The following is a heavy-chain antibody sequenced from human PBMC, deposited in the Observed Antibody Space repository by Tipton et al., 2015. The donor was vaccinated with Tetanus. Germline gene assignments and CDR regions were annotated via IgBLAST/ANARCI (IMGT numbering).Heavy chain of an antibody. J-gene: IGHJ4*02. CDR3: ARSLAYYDILTGYYGGGIDY. CDR2: IYYSGST. V-gene: IGHV4-59*01. D-gene: IGHD3-9*01. Sequence: TLSLTCTVSGGSISSYYWSWVRQPPGKGLEWIGYIYYSGSTNYNPSLKSRVTISVDTSKNQFSLKLSSVTAADTAVYYCARSLAYYDILTGYYGGGIDYWGQGTLVTVSS. CDR1: GGSISSYY.